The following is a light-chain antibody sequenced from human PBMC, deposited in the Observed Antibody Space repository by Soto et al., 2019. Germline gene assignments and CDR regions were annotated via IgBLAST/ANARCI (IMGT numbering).Light chain of an antibody. CDR1: SSDVGTYNY. CDR3: SSYAGNNIVI. J-gene: IGLJ2*01. V-gene: IGLV2-8*01. Sequence: QSVLTQPPSASGSPGQSVTISCTGTSSDVGTYNYVCWYQHHPGKAPKLIIYEVTERPSGVPDRFSGSKSGNTASLTVAGLKAEDEGEYFCSSYAGNNIVIFGGGTKLTVL. CDR2: EVT.